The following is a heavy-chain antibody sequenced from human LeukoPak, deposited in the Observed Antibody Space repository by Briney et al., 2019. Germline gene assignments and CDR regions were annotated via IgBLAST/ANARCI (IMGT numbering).Heavy chain of an antibody. CDR2: ISWNSGSI. Sequence: GGSLRLSCAASGFTFDDYAMHWVRQAPGKGLERVSGISWNSGSIGYADSVKRRFTISRDNAKNSLYLQMNSLRAEDTALYYCAKDFAPYYDSSGYYDYWGQGTLDTLSS. J-gene: IGHJ4*02. V-gene: IGHV3-9*01. CDR1: GFTFDDYA. CDR3: AKDFAPYYDSSGYYDY. D-gene: IGHD3-22*01.